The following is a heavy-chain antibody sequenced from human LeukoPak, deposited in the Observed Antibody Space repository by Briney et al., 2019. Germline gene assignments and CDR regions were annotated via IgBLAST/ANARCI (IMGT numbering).Heavy chain of an antibody. Sequence: GGSLRLSCAASGFTFSSYAMSWVRQAPGKGLEWVSAISGSGGSTYYADSVKGRFTISRDSSKNTLYLQMNSLRAEDTAVYYCAVAGARRGFYFDYWGQGTLVTVSS. J-gene: IGHJ4*02. CDR1: GFTFSSYA. CDR3: AVAGARRGFYFDY. CDR2: ISGSGGST. V-gene: IGHV3-23*01. D-gene: IGHD2-15*01.